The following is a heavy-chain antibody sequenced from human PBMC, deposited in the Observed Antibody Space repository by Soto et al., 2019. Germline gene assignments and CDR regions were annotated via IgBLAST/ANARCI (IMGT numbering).Heavy chain of an antibody. CDR3: AREAGYCSRTSCYRRAFDP. Sequence: PGGSLRLSCAASGFTFSGHWMHWVRQVPGKGLEWVSRINTDGGSSAYADSVKGRFTISRDNAKNTLYLQMNGLRAEDTAVYYCAREAGYCSRTSCYRRAFDPWGQGTTVTVSS. CDR2: INTDGGSS. V-gene: IGHV3-74*03. CDR1: GFTFSGHW. D-gene: IGHD2-2*01. J-gene: IGHJ3*01.